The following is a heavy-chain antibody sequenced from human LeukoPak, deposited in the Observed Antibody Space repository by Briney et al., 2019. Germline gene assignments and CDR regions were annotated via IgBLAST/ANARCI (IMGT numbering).Heavy chain of an antibody. Sequence: PSETLSLTCTVSGGSISSYYWSWIRQPPGKGLEWIGYIYYSGSTNYNPSLKCRVTISVDTSKNQFSLKLSSVTAADTAVYYCARGGSSSWYYWGQGTLVTVSS. CDR2: IYYSGST. D-gene: IGHD6-13*01. V-gene: IGHV4-59*01. J-gene: IGHJ4*02. CDR1: GGSISSYY. CDR3: ARGGSSSWYY.